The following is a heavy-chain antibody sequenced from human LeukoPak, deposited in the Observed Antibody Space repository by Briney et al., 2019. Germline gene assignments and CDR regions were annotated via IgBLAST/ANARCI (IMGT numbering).Heavy chain of an antibody. J-gene: IGHJ4*02. V-gene: IGHV3-23*01. D-gene: IGHD3-9*01. CDR1: GFTFSSYG. CDR3: AKLFRLLNFDY. Sequence: GGSLRLSCAASGFTFSSYGMSWVRQAPGKGLEWVSAISGSGGSTYYADSVKGRVTISRDNSKNTLYLQMNSLRAEDTAVYYRAKLFRLLNFDYWGQGTLVTVSS. CDR2: ISGSGGST.